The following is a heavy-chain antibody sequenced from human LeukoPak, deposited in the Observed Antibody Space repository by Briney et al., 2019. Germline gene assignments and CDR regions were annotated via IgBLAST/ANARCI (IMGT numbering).Heavy chain of an antibody. V-gene: IGHV5-51*01. CDR2: IYPGESDT. CDR3: GRRVGRTGTTDFDY. J-gene: IGHJ4*02. CDR1: GYSFTRYW. Sequence: KGGESLKISCKGSGYSFTRYWIGWVRQMPGKGLEWMGIIYPGESDTRYSPSFQGQVTISADKSISTAYLQWSSLKASDTAMYYCGRRVGRTGTTDFDYWGQGTLVTDSS. D-gene: IGHD1-1*01.